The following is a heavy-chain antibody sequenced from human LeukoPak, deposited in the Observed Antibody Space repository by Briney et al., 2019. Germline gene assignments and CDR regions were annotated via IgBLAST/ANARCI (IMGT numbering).Heavy chain of an antibody. D-gene: IGHD3-10*01. CDR2: ISSCSRYI. J-gene: IGHJ6*03. CDR1: GFTFSSFI. CDR3: ARAPPLLWFGELSYYYYYMDV. Sequence: GGHLRHSRAASGFTFSSFIMKWIRHATAKGLVGVSSISSCSRYIYYAASAKGRFTISRDNAKNSLYLQMNSLRAEETALYYCARAPPLLWFGELSYYYYYMDVWGKGTTVTVSS. V-gene: IGHV3-21*01.